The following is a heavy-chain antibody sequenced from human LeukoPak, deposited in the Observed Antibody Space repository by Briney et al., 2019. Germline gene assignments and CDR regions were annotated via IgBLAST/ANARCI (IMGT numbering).Heavy chain of an antibody. D-gene: IGHD3-22*01. CDR2: ISAYNGNT. V-gene: IGHV1-18*01. J-gene: IGHJ6*03. Sequence: ASVKVSCKASGYTFPSYGIIWVRQAPGQGLEWMGWISAYNGNTNYAQKLQGRVTMTTDTSTSTAYMELRSLRSDDTAVYYCARSLGDSSGYYPTGYYYYYMGVRGKETTVTVSS. CDR3: ARSLGDSSGYYPTGYYYYYMGV. CDR1: GYTFPSYG.